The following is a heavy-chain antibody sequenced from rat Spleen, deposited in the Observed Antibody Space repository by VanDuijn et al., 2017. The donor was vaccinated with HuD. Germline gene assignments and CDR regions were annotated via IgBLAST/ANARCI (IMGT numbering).Heavy chain of an antibody. CDR1: GFSLTSYN. Sequence: QVQLKESGPGLVQPSQTLSLTCTVSGFSLTSYNVHWVRQPTGKGLEWMGVIWTGGNTAYNSAFKSRLTISRDTTKSQVFLTRNSLQTEEIATYYCTRELANWGQGTLVTVSS. CDR2: IWTGGNT. V-gene: IGHV2-30*01. CDR3: TRELAN. J-gene: IGHJ3*01.